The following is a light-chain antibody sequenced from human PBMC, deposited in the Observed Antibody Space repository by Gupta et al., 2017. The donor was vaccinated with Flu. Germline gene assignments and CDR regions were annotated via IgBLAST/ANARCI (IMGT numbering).Light chain of an antibody. CDR3: QSYDSSLSGWV. V-gene: IGLV1-40*01. J-gene: IGLJ3*02. CDR2: GNS. Sequence: QSVLPQPPSVSAAPGQRVTISCTRSSSNIGASNGVNWYQQLPATAPKLLIYGNSKRPSGVPDRFSGSKSGTSASLAITGLQAEDEADYYCQSYDSSLSGWVFGGGTKLTVL. CDR1: SSNIGASNG.